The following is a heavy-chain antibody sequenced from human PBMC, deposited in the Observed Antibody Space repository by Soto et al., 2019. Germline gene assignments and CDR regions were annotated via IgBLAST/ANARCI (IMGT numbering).Heavy chain of an antibody. V-gene: IGHV3-23*01. J-gene: IGHJ4*02. CDR3: ARAEDDYGDQDHFDF. CDR1: GFSFSSFA. Sequence: EVQLLESGGGLVHPGESLRLSCEASGFSFSSFAMSWVRQAPGKWLEWVSGIGGSGSSTYYGDSVKGRFTISRDNSKNTLYLQMKSLRVEDTAVYYCARAEDDYGDQDHFDFWGQGTLVTVSS. D-gene: IGHD4-17*01. CDR2: IGGSGSST.